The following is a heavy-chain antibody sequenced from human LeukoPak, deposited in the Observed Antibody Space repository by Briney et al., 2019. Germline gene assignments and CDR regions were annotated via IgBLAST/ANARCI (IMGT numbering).Heavy chain of an antibody. CDR3: AADRGDYSGSYWTAFDI. J-gene: IGHJ3*02. V-gene: IGHV1-24*01. Sequence: ASVKVSCKVSEYTLTELSMHWVRQAPGKGLEWLGGFDPEDGEIIYAQKFQGRVTMSDDTSTDTAYMELGSLRSDDTAVYYCAADRGDYSGSYWTAFDIWGQGKMVTVSS. CDR1: EYTLTELS. CDR2: FDPEDGEI. D-gene: IGHD1-26*01.